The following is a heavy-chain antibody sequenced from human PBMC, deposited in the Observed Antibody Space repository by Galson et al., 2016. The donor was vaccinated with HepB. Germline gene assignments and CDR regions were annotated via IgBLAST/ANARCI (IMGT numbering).Heavy chain of an antibody. CDR3: AKDYVGGSYLLTQFDY. CDR1: GFIFSTYA. V-gene: IGHV3-23*01. CDR2: LSGSGAHT. J-gene: IGHJ4*02. D-gene: IGHD3-16*02. Sequence: SLRLSCAGSGFIFSTYAMSWVRQAPGKGLEWVSGLSGSGAHTYYADSVKGRFTISRDNSKNTLYLQMNSLRVEDTAVYYCAKDYVGGSYLLTQFDYWGQGTLVTVSS.